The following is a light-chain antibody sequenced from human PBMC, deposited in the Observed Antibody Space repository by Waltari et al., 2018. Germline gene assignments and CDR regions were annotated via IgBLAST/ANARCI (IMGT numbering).Light chain of an antibody. Sequence: VLTQSPATLSLSAGERATLSCRASQSVFNYLAWYQQKRGQAPRLLIDDTSKRATGIPARFRVSGSGTDFTLTISNLEADDFALYYCQQGSILPLTFGGGTKVEIK. J-gene: IGKJ4*01. V-gene: IGKV3-11*01. CDR2: DTS. CDR1: QSVFNY. CDR3: QQGSILPLT.